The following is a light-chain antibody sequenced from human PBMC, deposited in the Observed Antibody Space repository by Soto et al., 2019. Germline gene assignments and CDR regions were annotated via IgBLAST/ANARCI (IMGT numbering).Light chain of an antibody. CDR1: QSIGSF. V-gene: IGKV3-11*01. CDR3: QQRGNWPPT. Sequence: EIVLTQSPATLSLSPGERATLSCRASQSIGSFLAWYQQKPGQPPSLLIYDASNRATGIPGRFSGSGSGTDFTLTISSLEPEDFAFYYCQQRGNWPPTFGPGTKVHIK. CDR2: DAS. J-gene: IGKJ3*01.